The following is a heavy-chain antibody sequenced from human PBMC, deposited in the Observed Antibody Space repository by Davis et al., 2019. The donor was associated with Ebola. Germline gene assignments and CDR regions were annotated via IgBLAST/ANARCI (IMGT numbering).Heavy chain of an antibody. CDR3: AAIAVATYDAFDI. J-gene: IGHJ3*02. CDR1: GFTFSDYY. CDR2: ISSSGSTI. V-gene: IGHV3-11*01. D-gene: IGHD6-19*01. Sequence: PGGSLRLSCVASGFTFSDYYMSWIRQAPGKGLEWVSYISSSGSTIYYADSVKGRFTISRDNAKNSLYLQMNSLRAEDTAVYYCAAIAVATYDAFDIWGQGTMVTVSS.